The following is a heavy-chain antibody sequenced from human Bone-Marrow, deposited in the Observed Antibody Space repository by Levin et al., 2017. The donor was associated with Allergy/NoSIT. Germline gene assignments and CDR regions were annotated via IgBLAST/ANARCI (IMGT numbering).Heavy chain of an antibody. CDR2: ISYSGTT. CDR3: ARLGGFSSPIAR. V-gene: IGHV4-59*08. D-gene: IGHD6-19*01. CDR1: GGSISSYY. J-gene: IGHJ4*02. Sequence: PSETLSLTCTVSGGSISSYYWSWIRQPPGKGLEWIGYISYSGTTNYNPSLKSRVTISVDSSKNQFSLRLSSVTAADTAVYYCARLGGFSSPIARWGQGTLVTVSS.